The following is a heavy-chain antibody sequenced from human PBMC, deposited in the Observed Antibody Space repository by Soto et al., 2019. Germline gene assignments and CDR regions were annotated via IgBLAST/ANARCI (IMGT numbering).Heavy chain of an antibody. CDR1: GYSFTIYC. J-gene: IGHJ4*02. D-gene: IGHD5-18*01. CDR2: IYPGDSDT. Sequence: GESLKISCKGSGYSFTIYCIGWVLQMPGKGLEWMGIIYPGDSDTRYSPSFQGQVTISADKSISTAYLQWSSLKASDTAMYYCARSERYSWVDYFDYWGQGTLVTVSS. V-gene: IGHV5-51*01. CDR3: ARSERYSWVDYFDY.